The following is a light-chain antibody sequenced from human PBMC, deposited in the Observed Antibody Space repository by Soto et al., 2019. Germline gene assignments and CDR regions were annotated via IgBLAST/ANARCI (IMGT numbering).Light chain of an antibody. J-gene: IGLJ2*01. V-gene: IGLV2-23*02. CDR2: EVN. Sequence: QSALTQPASVSASPGQWITISCTGTGGDVGKYNSVSWYQQHPDKAPKLILYEVNKRPAGISTRYSGSKSGNTASLTISGLQAEDEADYFCCSYAGANTLVFGGGTKVTVL. CDR1: GGDVGKYNS. CDR3: CSYAGANTLV.